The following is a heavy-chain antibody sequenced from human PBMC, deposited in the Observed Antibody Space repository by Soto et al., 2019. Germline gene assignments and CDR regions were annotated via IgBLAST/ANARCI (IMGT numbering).Heavy chain of an antibody. CDR3: ARAYCGGVCYKWDFETEPFDY. Sequence: GASVKVSCKASGYTFTSYYMHWVRQAPGQGLEWMGIINPSGGSTSYAQKFQGRVTMTRDTSTSTVYMELSSLRSEDTAVYYCARAYCGGVCYKWDFETEPFDYWGQGTLVTVSS. CDR1: GYTFTSYY. CDR2: INPSGGST. D-gene: IGHD2-21*01. J-gene: IGHJ4*02. V-gene: IGHV1-46*03.